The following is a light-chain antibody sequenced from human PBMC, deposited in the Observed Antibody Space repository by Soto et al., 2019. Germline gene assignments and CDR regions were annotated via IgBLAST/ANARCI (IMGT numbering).Light chain of an antibody. CDR2: NNN. Sequence: QSVLTQPPSASGTPGQRVTISCSGSNFNIGSHTVNWYQQLPGTAPKLLMHNNNQRPSGGPDRFSGSKSGTSASLAISGRQSEDEADYSCSVWDDRLKGGVFGGGTTLTVL. V-gene: IGLV1-44*01. CDR1: NFNIGSHT. J-gene: IGLJ3*02. CDR3: SVWDDRLKGGV.